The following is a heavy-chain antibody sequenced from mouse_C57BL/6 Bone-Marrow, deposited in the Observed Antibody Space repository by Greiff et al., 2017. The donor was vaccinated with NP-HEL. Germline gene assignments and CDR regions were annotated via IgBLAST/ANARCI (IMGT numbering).Heavy chain of an antibody. D-gene: IGHD3-2*02. Sequence: EVQLVESGGGLVQPGGSLKLSCAASGFTFSDYYMYWVRQTPEKRLEWVAYISNGGGSTYYPDTVKGRFTISRDNAKNTLYLQMSRLKSEDTAMYYCAREGTAQSYFDYWGQGTTLTVSS. J-gene: IGHJ2*01. CDR2: ISNGGGST. CDR3: AREGTAQSYFDY. CDR1: GFTFSDYY. V-gene: IGHV5-12*01.